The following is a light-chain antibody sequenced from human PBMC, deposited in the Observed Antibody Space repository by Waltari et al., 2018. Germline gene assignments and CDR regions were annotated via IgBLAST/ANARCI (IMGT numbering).Light chain of an antibody. CDR1: VLSNKY. V-gene: IGLV3-27*01. CDR3: YSAADDQSWV. CDR2: KDT. Sequence: SFELRQPSSVSVSPGQTARITCSADVLSNKYTRWFQQRPGQAPVLVIYKDTERPSGIPGRFSGASSGTTVTLTISGAQVDDEADYYCYSAADDQSWVFGGGTKLTVL. J-gene: IGLJ3*02.